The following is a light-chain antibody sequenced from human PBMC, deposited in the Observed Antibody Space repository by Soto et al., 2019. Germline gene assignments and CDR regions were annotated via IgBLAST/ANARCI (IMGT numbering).Light chain of an antibody. CDR1: SSDVGGYNY. V-gene: IGLV2-14*01. CDR3: SSYTSISSRGGV. J-gene: IGLJ3*02. Sequence: QSVLTQPASVSGSPGQSITISCTGSSSDVGGYNYVSWYQQHPGKAPKLMIYEVSNRPSAISNRFSGSKSANTASLTISGRQAEDEAEYYCSSYTSISSRGGVFGGGTQLTV. CDR2: EVS.